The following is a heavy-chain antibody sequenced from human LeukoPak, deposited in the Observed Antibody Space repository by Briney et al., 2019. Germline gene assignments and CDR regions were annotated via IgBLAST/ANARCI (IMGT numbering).Heavy chain of an antibody. D-gene: IGHD3-10*01. V-gene: IGHV1-2*02. CDR1: GYTFTGYY. J-gene: IGHJ6*03. CDR2: INPNSGGT. CDR3: ARDGVLWFGELYFYYYYMDV. Sequence: ASVKVSCKASGYTFTGYYMHWVQQAPGQGLEWMGWINPNSGGTNYAQKFQGRVTMTRDTSISTAYMELSRLRSDDTAVYYCARDGVLWFGELYFYYYYMDVWGKGTTVTVSS.